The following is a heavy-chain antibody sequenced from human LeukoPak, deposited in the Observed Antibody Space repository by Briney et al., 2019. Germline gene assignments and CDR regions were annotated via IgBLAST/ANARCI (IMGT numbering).Heavy chain of an antibody. Sequence: ASVNLSCKASGYTFTGYYMHWVRQTPGQGLEWMGWINPNSGVTNYAQKFQGRVTMTRDMSISAAYMELSRLRSDDTAVYYCARGTGSSWFDPRGQGTLVTVSS. CDR3: ARGTGSSWFDP. CDR1: GYTFTGYY. CDR2: INPNSGVT. J-gene: IGHJ5*02. D-gene: IGHD3-9*01. V-gene: IGHV1-2*02.